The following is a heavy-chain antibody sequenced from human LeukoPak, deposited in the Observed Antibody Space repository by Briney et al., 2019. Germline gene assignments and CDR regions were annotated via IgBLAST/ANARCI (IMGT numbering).Heavy chain of an antibody. CDR1: GFTFSDYY. Sequence: PGGSLRLSCAASGFTFSDYYMSWIRQAPGKGLEWVSHISSSSSYTNYADSVKGRFTISRDNAKNSLYLQMNSLRAEDTAVYYCARDYGDYVSYFDYWGQGTLVTVSS. V-gene: IGHV3-11*06. CDR2: ISSSSSYT. J-gene: IGHJ4*02. CDR3: ARDYGDYVSYFDY. D-gene: IGHD4-17*01.